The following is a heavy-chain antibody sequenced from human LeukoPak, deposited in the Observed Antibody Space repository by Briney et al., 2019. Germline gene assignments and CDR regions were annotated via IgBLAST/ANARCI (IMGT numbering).Heavy chain of an antibody. CDR2: INLSGGST. D-gene: IGHD6-13*01. Sequence: ASVKVSCKASGYTFTSYYMHWVRQAPGQGLEWMGIINLSGGSTSYAQKFQGRVTMTRDTSTSTVYMELSSLRSEDTAVYYCARDPADSSSSGRYSSSWYEGCYWGQGTLVTVSS. CDR1: GYTFTSYY. V-gene: IGHV1-46*01. CDR3: ARDPADSSSSGRYSSSWYEGCY. J-gene: IGHJ4*02.